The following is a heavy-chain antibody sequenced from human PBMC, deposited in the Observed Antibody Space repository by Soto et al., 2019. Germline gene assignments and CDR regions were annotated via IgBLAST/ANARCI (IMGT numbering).Heavy chain of an antibody. CDR1: GGSISSYY. CDR3: ARHGYNWKTDY. CDR2: IYYSGST. V-gene: IGHV4-59*08. J-gene: IGHJ4*02. Sequence: TSETLSLTCTVSGGSISSYYWSWIRQPPGKGLEWIGYIYYSGSTNYNPSLKSRVTISVDTSKNQFSLKLSSVTAADTAVYYCARHGYNWKTDYWGQGTLVTVSS. D-gene: IGHD1-20*01.